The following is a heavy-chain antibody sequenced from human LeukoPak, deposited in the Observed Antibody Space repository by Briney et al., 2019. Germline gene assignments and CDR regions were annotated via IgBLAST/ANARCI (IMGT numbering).Heavy chain of an antibody. Sequence: GRSLRLSCAASGFTYGSYGMNWVRQAPGKGLEWVAVIRYDGSEQYYADSVKGRFTISRDNSRNTVSLQMNSLRAEDTAVYYCVRITGWSNFDYWGQGTLVTGSS. D-gene: IGHD2-15*01. CDR3: VRITGWSNFDY. CDR2: IRYDGSEQ. V-gene: IGHV3-33*01. J-gene: IGHJ4*02. CDR1: GFTYGSYG.